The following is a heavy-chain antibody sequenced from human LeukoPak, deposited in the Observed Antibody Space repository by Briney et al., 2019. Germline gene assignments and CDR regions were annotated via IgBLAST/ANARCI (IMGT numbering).Heavy chain of an antibody. Sequence: GGSLRLSCAASGFTFSSYSMNWVRQAPGKGLEWVSSISSSSSYIYYADSVKGRFTISRDNAKNSLYLQMNSLRAEDTAVYYCARGGYSGYDYPGDFDYWGQGTLVTVSS. V-gene: IGHV3-21*01. CDR1: GFTFSSYS. CDR2: ISSSSSYI. CDR3: ARGGYSGYDYPGDFDY. J-gene: IGHJ4*02. D-gene: IGHD5-12*01.